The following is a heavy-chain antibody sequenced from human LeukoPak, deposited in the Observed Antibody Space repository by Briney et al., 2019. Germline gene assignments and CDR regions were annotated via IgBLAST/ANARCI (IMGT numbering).Heavy chain of an antibody. Sequence: GGSLRLSCTTSGFTFTNYGINWVRQAPGKGLEWVAAIWYDGSKTSYTDSVKGRFTVSRDISKNTVYLQMNGLKAEDTAVYYCARDDCSTTPCYAYWGQGTLVTVSS. CDR2: IWYDGSKT. CDR1: GFTFTNYG. D-gene: IGHD2-2*01. V-gene: IGHV3-33*01. CDR3: ARDDCSTTPCYAY. J-gene: IGHJ4*02.